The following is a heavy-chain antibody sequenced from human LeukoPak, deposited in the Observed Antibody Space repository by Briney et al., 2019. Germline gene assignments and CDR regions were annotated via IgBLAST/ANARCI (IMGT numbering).Heavy chain of an antibody. CDR1: GITISSAW. J-gene: IGHJ4*02. V-gene: IGHV3-15*01. CDR2: LKSDSDGGTT. Sequence: GGSLRLSCEASGITISSAWMSWVRQPPGKGFESVARLKSDSDGGTTDHAAPVKGRFTISRDDSKNTLYLQMNSLTIEDTAVYYCTTPPDWGQGTLVTVSS. CDR3: TTPPD.